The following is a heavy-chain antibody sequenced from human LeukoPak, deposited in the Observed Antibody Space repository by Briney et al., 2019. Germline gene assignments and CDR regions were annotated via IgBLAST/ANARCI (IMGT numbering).Heavy chain of an antibody. V-gene: IGHV3-21*01. CDR3: ARDEEWDIVVVPAAADY. CDR2: ISSSSSYI. D-gene: IGHD2-2*01. Sequence: GGSLRLSCAASGFTFSSYSMNWVRQAPGKGLEWVSSISSSSSYIYYADSVKGRFTISRDNAKNSLYLQMNSLRAEDTAVYYCARDEEWDIVVVPAAADYWGQGTLVTVSS. CDR1: GFTFSSYS. J-gene: IGHJ4*02.